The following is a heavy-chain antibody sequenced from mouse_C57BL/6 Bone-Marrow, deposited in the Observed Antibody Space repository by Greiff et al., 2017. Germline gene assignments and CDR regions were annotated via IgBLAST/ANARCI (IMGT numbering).Heavy chain of an antibody. CDR3: ANNCFYFYYSMDY. CDR2: INPNNGGT. J-gene: IGHJ4*01. Sequence: EVQLQQSGPELVKPGASVKMSCKASGYTFTDYNMHWVKQSHGKSLEWIGYINPNNGGTSYNQKFKGKATLTVNKSSSTAYMELRSLTSGDSAVYYCANNCFYFYYSMDYWGQGTSVTVSS. CDR1: GYTFTDYN. D-gene: IGHD2-3*01. V-gene: IGHV1-22*01.